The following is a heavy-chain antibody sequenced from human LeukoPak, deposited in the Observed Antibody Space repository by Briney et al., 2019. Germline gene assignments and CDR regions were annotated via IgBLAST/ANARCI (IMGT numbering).Heavy chain of an antibody. CDR1: GYTFSSYA. D-gene: IGHD4-17*01. V-gene: IGHV7-4-1*02. CDR2: INTNTGNP. Sequence: ASVKVSCKASGYTFSSYAMNWVRQAPGQGLEWMGWINTNTGNPTYAQGFTGRFVFSLDTSVSTAYLQISSLQAEDTAVYYCARSNNDGDYLGVGFGYWGQGTLVTVSS. J-gene: IGHJ4*02. CDR3: ARSNNDGDYLGVGFGY.